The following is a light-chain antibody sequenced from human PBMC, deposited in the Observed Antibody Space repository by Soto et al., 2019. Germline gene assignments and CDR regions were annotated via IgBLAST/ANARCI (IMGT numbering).Light chain of an antibody. Sequence: DIQMTQSPSFLSASVGDRVTITCRASQDINNFLAWYQQKPGKAPWLLIYAASTLQTGVPSRFSGSGSGTDFTLTISSLQPEDVATYYCQKYNSAPLTFGGGTKVEIK. CDR3: QKYNSAPLT. CDR1: QDINNF. V-gene: IGKV1-27*01. CDR2: AAS. J-gene: IGKJ4*01.